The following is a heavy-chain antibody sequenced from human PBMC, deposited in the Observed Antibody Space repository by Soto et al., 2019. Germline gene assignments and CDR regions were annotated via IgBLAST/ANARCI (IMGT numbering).Heavy chain of an antibody. CDR1: GYTFTSYG. Sequence: GASVKVSCKASGYTFTSYGISWVRQAPGQGLEWMGWISAYNGNTNYAQKLQGRVTMTTDTSTSTAYMELRSLRSDDTAVYYCARNLVLRYFDWLSEGYFDYWGQGTLVTVSS. CDR3: ARNLVLRYFDWLSEGYFDY. J-gene: IGHJ4*02. CDR2: ISAYNGNT. D-gene: IGHD3-9*01. V-gene: IGHV1-18*01.